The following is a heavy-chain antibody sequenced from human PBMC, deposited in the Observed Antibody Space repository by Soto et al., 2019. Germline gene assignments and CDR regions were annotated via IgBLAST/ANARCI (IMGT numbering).Heavy chain of an antibody. J-gene: IGHJ5*02. D-gene: IGHD2-2*01. Sequence: SETLSLTCAVSGGSISSGGYSWSWIRQPPGKGLEWIGYIYHSGSTYYNPSLKSRVTISVDRSKNQFSLKLSSVTAADTAVYYCARTIIVVVPAAMYNWFDPWGQGTLVTVSS. V-gene: IGHV4-30-2*01. CDR2: IYHSGST. CDR1: GGSISSGGYS. CDR3: ARTIIVVVPAAMYNWFDP.